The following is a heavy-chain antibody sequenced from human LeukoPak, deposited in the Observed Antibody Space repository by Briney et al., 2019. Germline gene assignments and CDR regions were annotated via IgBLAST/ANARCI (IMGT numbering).Heavy chain of an antibody. D-gene: IGHD6-19*01. V-gene: IGHV1-18*01. CDR1: GYTLTSYG. CDR3: ARGLKTGYSSGWYWFDP. Sequence: ASVKVSCKASGYTLTSYGISWVRQAPGQGLEWMGWISAYNGNTNYAQKLQGRVTMTTDTSTSTAYMELRSLRSDDTAVYYCARGLKTGYSSGWYWFDPWGQGTLVTVSS. CDR2: ISAYNGNT. J-gene: IGHJ5*02.